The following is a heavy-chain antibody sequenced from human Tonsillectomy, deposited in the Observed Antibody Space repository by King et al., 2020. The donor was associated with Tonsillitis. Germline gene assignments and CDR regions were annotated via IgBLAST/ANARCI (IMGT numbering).Heavy chain of an antibody. CDR1: GGSISSYY. Sequence: QLQESGPGLVKPSETLSLTCTVSGGSISSYYWSWIRQPPGKGLEWIGYFYYSGTTNYNPSLKSRVTMSVDTSKNQFSLKLSSLTAADTATYYCARLWLGESPYFDYWGQGTLVIVSS. D-gene: IGHD3-10*01. CDR2: FYYSGTT. V-gene: IGHV4-59*08. J-gene: IGHJ4*02. CDR3: ARLWLGESPYFDY.